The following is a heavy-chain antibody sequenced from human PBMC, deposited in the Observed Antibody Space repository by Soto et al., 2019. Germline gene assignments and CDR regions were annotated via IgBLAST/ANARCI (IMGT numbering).Heavy chain of an antibody. J-gene: IGHJ4*02. V-gene: IGHV4-59*11. CDR3: ARGPPYCGGDCYRITPFDY. Sequence: SETLSLTCTVSGGSFSNQYWSWLRQPPGKGLEWIGYIYYSGSTYYNPSLKSRVTISVDTSKNQFSLKLSSVTAADTAVYYCARGPPYCGGDCYRITPFDYWGQGTLVTVSS. D-gene: IGHD2-21*02. CDR1: GGSFSNQY. CDR2: IYYSGST.